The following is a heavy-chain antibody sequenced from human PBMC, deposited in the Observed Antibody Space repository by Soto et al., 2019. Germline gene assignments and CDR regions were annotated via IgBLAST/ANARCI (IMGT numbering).Heavy chain of an antibody. Sequence: SETQSLTCAVYGGSFRGYYLSWIRQPPGKGLEWIGEINHSGSTNYNPSLKSRVTISVDTSKNQFSLKLSSVTAADTAVYYCARGQGTVTTSLFLWGQGTLVTVSS. CDR2: INHSGST. CDR1: GGSFRGYY. V-gene: IGHV4-34*01. CDR3: ARGQGTVTTSLFL. J-gene: IGHJ4*02. D-gene: IGHD4-17*01.